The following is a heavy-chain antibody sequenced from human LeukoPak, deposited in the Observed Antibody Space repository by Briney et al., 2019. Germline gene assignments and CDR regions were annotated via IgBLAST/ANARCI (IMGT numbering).Heavy chain of an antibody. D-gene: IGHD5-18*01. CDR2: LYIGGNT. Sequence: GGSLRLSCEASGLTVNNNYMNWVRQAPGKGLEWVSALYIGGNTYYADSVRGRFTISRDNSKNTLYLQMNSLRAEDTAMYYCMTAAGYNFGQYWGQETLVTVSS. J-gene: IGHJ4*02. CDR3: MTAAGYNFGQY. CDR1: GLTVNNNY. V-gene: IGHV3-53*01.